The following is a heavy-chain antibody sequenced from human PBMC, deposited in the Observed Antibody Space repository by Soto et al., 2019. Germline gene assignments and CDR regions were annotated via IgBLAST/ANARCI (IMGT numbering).Heavy chain of an antibody. D-gene: IGHD3-10*01. CDR2: LHYTGST. V-gene: IGHV4-59*01. CDR3: ARGQKSSSIVRGVIGNYFDY. J-gene: IGHJ4*02. Sequence: TSETLSLTCTVSGGSISSYYWSWIRQSPERGLEWIGYLHYTGSTEQNPSLRSRVTMSLDTSKNQLSLKLSSVTAADTAVYYCARGQKSSSIVRGVIGNYFDYWGQGTLVTAPQ. CDR1: GGSISSYY.